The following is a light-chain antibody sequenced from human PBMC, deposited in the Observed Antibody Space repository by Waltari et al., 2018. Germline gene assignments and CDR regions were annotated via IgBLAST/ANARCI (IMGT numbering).Light chain of an antibody. CDR2: EAT. Sequence: QSALTQPASVSGSPGQSITISCTGTSSDFGNYNLVSWYQRHPGKPPKLIIYEATKRPSVISTHFSASQSGNTASLTISGLQAEDEADYFCCSYADSNTWVFGGGTRLTVL. V-gene: IGLV2-23*01. CDR1: SSDFGNYNL. J-gene: IGLJ3*02. CDR3: CSYADSNTWV.